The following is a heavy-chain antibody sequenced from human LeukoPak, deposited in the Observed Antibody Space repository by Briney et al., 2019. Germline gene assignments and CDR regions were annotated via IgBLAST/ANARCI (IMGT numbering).Heavy chain of an antibody. J-gene: IGHJ4*02. CDR2: IYHSGST. V-gene: IGHV4-38-2*02. CDR3: ARVGPVITIFGANNYFDY. D-gene: IGHD3-3*01. CDR1: GYSISSGYY. Sequence: SEALSLTCTVSGYSISSGYYWGWIRQPPGKGLEWIGSIYHSGSTYYNPPLKSRVTISVDTSKNQFSLKLSSVTAADTAVYYCARVGPVITIFGANNYFDYWGQGTLVTVSS.